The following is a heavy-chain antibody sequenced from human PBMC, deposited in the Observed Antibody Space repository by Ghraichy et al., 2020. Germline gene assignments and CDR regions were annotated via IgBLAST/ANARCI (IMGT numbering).Heavy chain of an antibody. CDR2: ISSSSSTI. J-gene: IGHJ4*02. CDR3: ARRYYDSSGYYSTRFDY. CDR1: GFTFSSYS. D-gene: IGHD3-22*01. Sequence: LTLTCAASGFTFSSYSMNWVRQAPGKGLEWVSYISSSSSTIYYADSVKGRFTISRDNAKNSLYLQMNSLRDEDTAVYYYARRYYDSSGYYSTRFDYWGQGTLVTVSS. V-gene: IGHV3-48*02.